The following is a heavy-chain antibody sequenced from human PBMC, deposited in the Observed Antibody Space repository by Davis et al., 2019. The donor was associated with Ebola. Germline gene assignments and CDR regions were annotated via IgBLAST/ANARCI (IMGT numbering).Heavy chain of an antibody. CDR2: INHSGST. Sequence: MPSETLSLTCAVYGGSFSGYYWSWIRQPPGKGLEWIGEINHSGSTNYNPSLKSRVTISVDTSKNQFSLKLSSVTAADTAVYYCARVWNYVCFDYWGQGTLVTVSS. CDR1: GGSFSGYY. V-gene: IGHV4-34*01. CDR3: ARVWNYVCFDY. J-gene: IGHJ4*02. D-gene: IGHD1-7*01.